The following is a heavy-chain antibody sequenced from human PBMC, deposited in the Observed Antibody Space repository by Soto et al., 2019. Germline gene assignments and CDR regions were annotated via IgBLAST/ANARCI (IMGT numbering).Heavy chain of an antibody. CDR3: ARHTSSGYYYQIQY. D-gene: IGHD3-3*01. V-gene: IGHV4-39*01. Sequence: SETLSLTCTVSGGSISSSRCHWGWIRQPPGKGLEWIGSIFYSGITYYTPSLKRRVTISVDTSKNQFSLRLSSVTAADTAVYYCARHTSSGYYYQIQYWGQGTLVTVSS. J-gene: IGHJ4*02. CDR1: GGSISSSRCH. CDR2: IFYSGIT.